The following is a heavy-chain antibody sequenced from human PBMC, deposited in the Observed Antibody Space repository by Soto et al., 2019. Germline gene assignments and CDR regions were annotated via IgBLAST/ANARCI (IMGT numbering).Heavy chain of an antibody. D-gene: IGHD3-10*01. V-gene: IGHV3-33*01. CDR3: ARESYGSGSFDY. J-gene: IGHJ4*02. Sequence: QVQLVESGGGVVQPGRSLRLSCAASGFTFSSYGMHWLRHAPGKGLEWVAVIWYDGSNKYYADSVKGRFTISRDNSKKTLYLQMNSVRAEPTAVYYCARESYGSGSFDYWGQGTLVTVSS. CDR2: IWYDGSNK. CDR1: GFTFSSYG.